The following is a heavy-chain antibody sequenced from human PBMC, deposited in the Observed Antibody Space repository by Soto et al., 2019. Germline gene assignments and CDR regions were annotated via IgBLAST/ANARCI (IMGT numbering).Heavy chain of an antibody. CDR2: ISYDGSNK. CDR1: GFTFSSYA. J-gene: IGHJ4*02. D-gene: IGHD3-22*01. Sequence: GGSLRLSCAASGFTFSSYAMHWVRQAPGKGLEWVAVISYDGSNKYYADSVKGRFTISRDNSKNTLYLQMNSLRAEDTAVYYCARELLGLSYYYDSSGPLDYWGQGTLVTISS. CDR3: ARELLGLSYYYDSSGPLDY. V-gene: IGHV3-30-3*01.